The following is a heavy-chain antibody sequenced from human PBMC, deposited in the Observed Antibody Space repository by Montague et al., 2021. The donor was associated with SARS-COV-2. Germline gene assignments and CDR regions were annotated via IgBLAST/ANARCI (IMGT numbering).Heavy chain of an antibody. D-gene: IGHD6-13*01. CDR1: GFTFSNYG. Sequence: LRLSCAASGFTFSNYGMHWIRQPPGKGLEWIGDINHSGSTNYNPSLKSRVTISVDTSKNQFSLKLSTVTAADTAVYYCARGPHSSSWHYYYYYGMDVWGQGTTVTVSS. CDR2: INHSGST. CDR3: ARGPHSSSWHYYYYYGMDV. V-gene: IGHV4-34*01. J-gene: IGHJ6*02.